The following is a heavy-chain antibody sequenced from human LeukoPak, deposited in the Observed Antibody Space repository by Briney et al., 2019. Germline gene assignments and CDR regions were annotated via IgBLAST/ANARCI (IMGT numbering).Heavy chain of an antibody. Sequence: PGGSLRLSCAASGFTFRTSRMNWVRQAPGKGLEWVSSISSGSNDIYYADSVKGRFTISRDNSKNTLYLQMSSLGPEDTAMYYCAKVAKGNIVVVTALDYWGQGTLVTVSS. CDR2: ISSGSNDI. CDR3: AKVAKGNIVVVTALDY. CDR1: GFTFRTSR. J-gene: IGHJ4*02. V-gene: IGHV3-21*01. D-gene: IGHD2-21*02.